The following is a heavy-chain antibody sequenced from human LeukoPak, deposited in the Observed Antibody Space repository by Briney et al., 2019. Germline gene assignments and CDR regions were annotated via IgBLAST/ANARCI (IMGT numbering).Heavy chain of an antibody. D-gene: IGHD3-10*01. CDR3: ARDLWFGELFSPDAFDI. CDR2: IYHSGST. J-gene: IGHJ3*02. Sequence: PSETLSLTCAVSGGSMSSSNWSSWVRQPPGKGLEWIGEIYHSGSTNYNPSLKSRVTISVDKSKNQFSLKLSSVTAADTAVYYCARDLWFGELFSPDAFDIWGQGTMVTVSS. CDR1: GGSMSSSNW. V-gene: IGHV4-4*02.